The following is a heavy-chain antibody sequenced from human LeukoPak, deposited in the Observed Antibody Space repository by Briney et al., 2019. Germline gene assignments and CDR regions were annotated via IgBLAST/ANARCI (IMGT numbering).Heavy chain of an antibody. CDR2: ISPSGYGP. J-gene: IGHJ3*02. Sequence: GGSLRLSCSGSGFTFSNFAMIWVRQAPGKGLDWVSTISPSGYGPKYADSVVGRFTVSRDNSKNTVFLQMNSLRAEDTAVYYCARLLGSKVAVPDDEAFDIWGQGTMVTVSS. CDR1: GFTFSNFA. D-gene: IGHD2-2*01. CDR3: ARLLGSKVAVPDDEAFDI. V-gene: IGHV3-23*01.